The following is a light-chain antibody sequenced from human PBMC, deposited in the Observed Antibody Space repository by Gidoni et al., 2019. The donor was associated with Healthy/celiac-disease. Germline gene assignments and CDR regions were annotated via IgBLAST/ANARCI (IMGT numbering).Light chain of an antibody. V-gene: IGKV3-11*01. Sequence: EIVLTQSPATLSLSPGERATLSCRASQSVSSYLAWYQQKPGQAPRLLINDASNRATGIPARFSGSGSETDFTLTISSLEPEDFAVYYCQQRSNWPPLTFGPGTKEDIK. CDR2: DAS. CDR3: QQRSNWPPLT. CDR1: QSVSSY. J-gene: IGKJ3*01.